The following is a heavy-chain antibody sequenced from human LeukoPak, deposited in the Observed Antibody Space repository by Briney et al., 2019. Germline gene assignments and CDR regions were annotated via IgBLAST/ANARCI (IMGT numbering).Heavy chain of an antibody. V-gene: IGHV3-30*02. J-gene: IGHJ4*02. Sequence: GGSLRLSCEGSGFAFNVFGMHWIRQAPGKGLEWVAFIKADGVFTNYAEAVKGRFTISRDNSDNTVFLQMESVRPDDTAVYYCARKLMSSRRFEYWGQGTLVTVSS. CDR1: GFAFNVFG. CDR2: IKADGVFT. D-gene: IGHD2-8*01. CDR3: ARKLMSSRRFEY.